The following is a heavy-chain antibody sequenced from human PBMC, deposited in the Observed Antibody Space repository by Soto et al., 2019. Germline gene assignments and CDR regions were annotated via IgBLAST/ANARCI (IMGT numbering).Heavy chain of an antibody. D-gene: IGHD3-10*01. Sequence: QLQLQESGPGLVRPSETLSLSCAVSGVSFGSQTYHWGWIRQPPGKGLEWIGSLYYRGNTYYNPSLKSRVTMSVDTSKNQFSLKLSSVTAADTAVYYCVSGQTYYFDYWGQGTLVTVSS. CDR2: LYYRGNT. V-gene: IGHV4-39*01. CDR1: GVSFGSQTYH. J-gene: IGHJ4*02. CDR3: VSGQTYYFDY.